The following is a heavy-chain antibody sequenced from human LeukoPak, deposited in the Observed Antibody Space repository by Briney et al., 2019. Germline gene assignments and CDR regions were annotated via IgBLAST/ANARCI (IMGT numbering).Heavy chain of an antibody. CDR2: ISGSGGST. V-gene: IGHV3-23*01. J-gene: IGHJ4*02. CDR3: AKDGRYQLLWDY. D-gene: IGHD2-2*01. Sequence: PGGSLRLSCAASGFTFSSYAMSWVRQAPGKGLEWVSGISGSGGSTYYADSVKGRFTIPRDNSKNTLYLQMNSLRAEDTAVYYCAKDGRYQLLWDYWGQGTLVTVSS. CDR1: GFTFSSYA.